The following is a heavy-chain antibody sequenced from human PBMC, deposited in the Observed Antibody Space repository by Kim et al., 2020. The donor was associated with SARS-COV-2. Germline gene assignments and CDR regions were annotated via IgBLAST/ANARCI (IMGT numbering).Heavy chain of an antibody. Sequence: SVKVSCKASGGTFKIYAINWVRQAPGQGLEWMGRIVPILDIVNYAQNFKGRVTISADKSTTTAYMELSSLRSDDTAIYYCASVDHGYNPPHYWGQGTLVTVSS. CDR2: IVPILDIV. J-gene: IGHJ4*02. D-gene: IGHD6-25*01. CDR1: GGTFKIYA. V-gene: IGHV1-69*04. CDR3: ASVDHGYNPPHY.